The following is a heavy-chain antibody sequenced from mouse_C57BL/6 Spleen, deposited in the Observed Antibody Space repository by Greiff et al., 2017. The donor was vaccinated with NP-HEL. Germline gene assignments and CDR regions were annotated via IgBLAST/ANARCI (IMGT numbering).Heavy chain of an antibody. Sequence: VQLQQPGAELVRPGSSVKLSCKASGYTFTSYWMDWVKQRPGQGLEWIGNIYPSDSETHYNQKFKDKATLTVDKSSSTGYMHLSSLTSEDSAVYYCARGSYYSNYEGFAYWGQGTLVTVSA. CDR3: ARGSYYSNYEGFAY. J-gene: IGHJ3*01. CDR2: IYPSDSET. D-gene: IGHD2-5*01. V-gene: IGHV1-61*01. CDR1: GYTFTSYW.